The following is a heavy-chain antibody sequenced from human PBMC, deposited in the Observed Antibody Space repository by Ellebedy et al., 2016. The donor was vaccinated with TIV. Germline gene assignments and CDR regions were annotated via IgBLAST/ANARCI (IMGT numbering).Heavy chain of an antibody. J-gene: IGHJ4*02. D-gene: IGHD2-21*02. CDR1: GFTFSNAW. Sequence: GESLKISXAASGFTFSNAWMNWVRQAPGKGLEWVGRIKSKTDGGTTDYAAPVKGRFTISRDDSKNTLYLQMNSLKTEDTAVYYCTTAELVVTPWGVFDYWGQGTLVTVSS. CDR2: IKSKTDGGTT. V-gene: IGHV3-15*07. CDR3: TTAELVVTPWGVFDY.